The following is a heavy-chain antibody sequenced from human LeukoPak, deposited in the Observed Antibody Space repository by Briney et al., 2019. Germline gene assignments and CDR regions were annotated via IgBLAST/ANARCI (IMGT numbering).Heavy chain of an antibody. CDR2: INSDGSSA. V-gene: IGHV3-74*01. Sequence: GGSLRLSCAASRFTFSDYWIHWVRQAPGKGLVWVSHINSDGSSATYADSVKGRLTIHRDNAKNTVYLRMNSLGAEDTAVYYCARGGVGCFGYWGQGALVTVSS. CDR1: RFTFSDYW. CDR3: ARGGVGCFGY. D-gene: IGHD6-19*01. J-gene: IGHJ4*02.